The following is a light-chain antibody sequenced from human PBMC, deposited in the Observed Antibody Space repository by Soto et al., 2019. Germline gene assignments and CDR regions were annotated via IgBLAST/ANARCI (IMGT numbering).Light chain of an antibody. CDR2: WAS. V-gene: IGKV4-1*01. J-gene: IGKJ4*01. CDR3: QQRSNWPPLT. CDR1: QSVFYSSNNRDY. Sequence: DIVMTPSPDSLAVSLGERATINCRSSQSVFYSSNNRDYLAWYQQKPGQPPKLLVYWASTRESGVPDRFSGSGSGTDFTLTISSLEPEDFAVYYCQQRSNWPPLTFGGGTKVDIK.